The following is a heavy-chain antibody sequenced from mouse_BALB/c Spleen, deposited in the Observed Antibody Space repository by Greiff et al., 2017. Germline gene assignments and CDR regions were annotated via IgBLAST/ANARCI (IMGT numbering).Heavy chain of an antibody. CDR3: AREGNYYGSPY. Sequence: VKLVESGPGLVAPSQSLSITCTVSGFSLTSYGVHWVRQPPGKGLEWLGVIWAGGSTNYNSALMSRLSISKDNSKSQVFLKMNSLQTDDTAMYYCAREGNYYGSPYWGQGTLVTVSA. CDR2: IWAGGST. J-gene: IGHJ3*01. CDR1: GFSLTSYG. V-gene: IGHV2-9*02. D-gene: IGHD1-1*01.